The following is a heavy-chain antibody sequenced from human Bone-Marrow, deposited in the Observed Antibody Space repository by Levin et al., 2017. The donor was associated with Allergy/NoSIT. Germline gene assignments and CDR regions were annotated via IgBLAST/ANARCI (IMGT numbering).Heavy chain of an antibody. Sequence: VGSLRLSCAASGFTFSSYSMNWVRQAPGKGLEWVSYISSSSSTIYYADSVKGRFTISRDNAKNSLYLQMNSLRAEDTAVYYCARGVAAAGWGYFDYWGQGTLVTVSS. J-gene: IGHJ4*02. CDR3: ARGVAAAGWGYFDY. V-gene: IGHV3-48*01. D-gene: IGHD6-13*01. CDR1: GFTFSSYS. CDR2: ISSSSSTI.